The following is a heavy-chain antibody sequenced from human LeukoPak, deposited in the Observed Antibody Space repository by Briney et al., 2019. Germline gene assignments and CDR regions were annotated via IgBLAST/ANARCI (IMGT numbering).Heavy chain of an antibody. V-gene: IGHV6-1*01. J-gene: IGHJ3*01. Sequence: SQTLSLTCDSSRDSVSSTSAGWSWTRQSPSRGLEWLGRIYYRSKWYNDYAVSVGSRVSINLETSKNQFALQLNSLTHEAAARYYCARGVLVRGFINILLAFDLWGQGTMVTVSS. CDR1: RDSVSSTSAG. CDR3: ARGVLVRGFINILLAFDL. D-gene: IGHD3-10*02. CDR2: IYYRSKWYN.